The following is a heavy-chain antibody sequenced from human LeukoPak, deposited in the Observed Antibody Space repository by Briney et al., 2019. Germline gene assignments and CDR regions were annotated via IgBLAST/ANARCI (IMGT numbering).Heavy chain of an antibody. J-gene: IGHJ4*02. Sequence: KPSETLSLTCAVYGGSFSGYYWSWIRQPPGKGLEWIGEINHSGSTNYNPSLKSRVTISVDTSKNQFSLKLSSVTAADTAVYYCARGERELGYCSSTSCYLSWFDYWGQGTLVTVSS. CDR3: ARGERELGYCSSTSCYLSWFDY. CDR1: GGSFSGYY. D-gene: IGHD2-2*01. V-gene: IGHV4-34*01. CDR2: INHSGST.